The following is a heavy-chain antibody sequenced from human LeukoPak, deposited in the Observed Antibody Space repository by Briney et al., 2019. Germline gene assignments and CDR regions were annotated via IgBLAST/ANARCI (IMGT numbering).Heavy chain of an antibody. V-gene: IGHV4-4*07. CDR3: AREGPYSGRWYYFDY. D-gene: IGHD6-13*01. CDR1: GDSINNYY. J-gene: IGHJ4*02. Sequence: SETLSLTCTVSGDSINNYYWSWIRQPAGKGLEWIGRIYSSGNTNYNPSLKSRVTMSVDTSKNQFSLKLTSVTAADTAFYYCAREGPYSGRWYYFDYWGQGILVTVSS. CDR2: IYSSGNT.